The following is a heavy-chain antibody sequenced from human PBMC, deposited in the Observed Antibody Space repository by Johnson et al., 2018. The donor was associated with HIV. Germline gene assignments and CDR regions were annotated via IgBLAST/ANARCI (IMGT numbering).Heavy chain of an antibody. V-gene: IGHV3-72*01. J-gene: IGHJ3*02. D-gene: IGHD2-15*01. CDR2: VRNKGQRYST. CDR1: GLTFSDHY. Sequence: EVQLVESGGGLVQPGGSLRLSCAASGLTFSDHYMDWVRQAPGRGLEWVGRVRNKGQRYSTSYAASVKGRFTFSRDDLKKSLFLQMNRLKTEDSAGYYCVRVGPSLYDAFDIWGQGTTVTVSS. CDR3: VRVGPSLYDAFDI.